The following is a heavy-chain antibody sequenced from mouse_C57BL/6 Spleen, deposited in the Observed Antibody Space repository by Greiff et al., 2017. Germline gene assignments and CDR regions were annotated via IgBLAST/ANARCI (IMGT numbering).Heavy chain of an antibody. D-gene: IGHD4-1*01. CDR3: ARDAKLGRWYFDV. V-gene: IGHV5-6*01. CDR1: GFTFSSYG. Sequence: EVHLVESGGDLVKPGGSLKLSCAASGFTFSSYGMSWVRQTPDKRLEWVATISSGGSYTYYPDSVKGRFTISRDNAKNTLYLQMSSLKSEDTAMYYCARDAKLGRWYFDVWGTGTTVTVSS. CDR2: ISSGGSYT. J-gene: IGHJ1*03.